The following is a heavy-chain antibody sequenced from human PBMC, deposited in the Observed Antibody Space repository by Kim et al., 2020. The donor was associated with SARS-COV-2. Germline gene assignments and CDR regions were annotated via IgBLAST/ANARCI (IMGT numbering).Heavy chain of an antibody. J-gene: IGHJ4*02. Sequence: GAGSRTSYTDSVKGRFTISRDNAKNTVSLQMNSLRHEDTAVYYCATIFDYWGQGILVTVSS. V-gene: IGHV3-74*01. D-gene: IGHD3-3*01. CDR3: ATIFDY. CDR2: GAGSRT.